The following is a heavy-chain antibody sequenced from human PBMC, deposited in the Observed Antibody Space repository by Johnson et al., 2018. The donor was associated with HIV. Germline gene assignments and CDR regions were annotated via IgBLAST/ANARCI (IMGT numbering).Heavy chain of an antibody. CDR2: ISSSGSSI. Sequence: QVQLVESGGGLVKPGGSLRLSCVTSGFGFSTYYMSWIRHAPGKGLECLSYISSSGSSIYYTDSVKGRFTISRDNTKKSLYLQMNSLTADDTAIYYCARDATPWGGDYVGYAFDLWGQGTNVIVSS. CDR3: ARDATPWGGDYVGYAFDL. J-gene: IGHJ3*01. CDR1: GFGFSTYY. V-gene: IGHV3-11*04. D-gene: IGHD4-17*01.